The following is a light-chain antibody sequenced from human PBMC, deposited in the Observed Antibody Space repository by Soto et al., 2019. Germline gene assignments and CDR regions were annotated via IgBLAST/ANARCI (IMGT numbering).Light chain of an antibody. V-gene: IGKV3-15*01. Sequence: EIVMTPSPATLSVSPGERATLSCRASQSVRSNLAWYQQKPGQAPRLLIYGASTRAAGIPARFSGSGSGTEFTLTISSLQSEDFAVYYCQQYNNWLWTFGQGTKVDIK. CDR1: QSVRSN. CDR2: GAS. CDR3: QQYNNWLWT. J-gene: IGKJ1*01.